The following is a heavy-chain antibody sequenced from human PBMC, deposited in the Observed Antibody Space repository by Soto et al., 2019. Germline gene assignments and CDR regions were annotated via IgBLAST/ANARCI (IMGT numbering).Heavy chain of an antibody. Sequence: ASVKVSCKASGYTFTSYGISWVRQAPGQGLEWMGWISAYNGNTNYAQKLQGRVTMTTYTSTSTAYMELRSLRSDDTALYYCARADQALSGGLIDYWGQGTLVTVSS. CDR2: ISAYNGNT. J-gene: IGHJ4*02. CDR1: GYTFTSYG. CDR3: ARADQALSGGLIDY. V-gene: IGHV1-18*01. D-gene: IGHD3-9*01.